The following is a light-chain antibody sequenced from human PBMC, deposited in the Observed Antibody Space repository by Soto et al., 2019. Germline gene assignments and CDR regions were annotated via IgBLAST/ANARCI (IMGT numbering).Light chain of an antibody. V-gene: IGKV3-20*01. Sequence: EIVLTQSPGTLSLSPGERATLSCRASQSVSRNYLAWYQQKPGQAPRPLIYGASSRATGIPDRFSGSGAGTDFTLTISRLESEDFAVYYCQQYGSSPWTFGQGTKV. CDR3: QQYGSSPWT. CDR2: GAS. J-gene: IGKJ1*01. CDR1: QSVSRNY.